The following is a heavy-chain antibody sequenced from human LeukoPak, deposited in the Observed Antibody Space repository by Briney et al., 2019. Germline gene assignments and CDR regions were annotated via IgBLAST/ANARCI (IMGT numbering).Heavy chain of an antibody. D-gene: IGHD5-18*01. J-gene: IGHJ6*02. CDR1: GFTFSSYS. V-gene: IGHV3-66*01. CDR2: IYSGGST. CDR3: ASGVGYSYGYRIYYYYYGMDV. Sequence: GGSLRLSCAASGFTFSSYSMSWVRQAPGKGLEWVSVIYSGGSTYYADSVKGRFTISRDNSKNTLYLQMNSLRAEDTAVYYCASGVGYSYGYRIYYYYYGMDVWGQGTTVTVSS.